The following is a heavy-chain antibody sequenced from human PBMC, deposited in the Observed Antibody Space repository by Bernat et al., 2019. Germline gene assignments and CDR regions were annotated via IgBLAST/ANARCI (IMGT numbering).Heavy chain of an antibody. CDR3: ARAGFWSGYLPPYYYYYGMDV. CDR1: GGSISSSNW. J-gene: IGHJ6*02. Sequence: QVQLQESGPGLVKPSGTLSLTCAVSGGSISSSNWWSWVRQPPGKGLEWIGEIYHSGSTNYNPSLKSRVTISVDKSKNQFSLKLSSVTAADTAVYYCARAGFWSGYLPPYYYYYGMDVLGHGTTVTVFS. V-gene: IGHV4-4*02. CDR2: IYHSGST. D-gene: IGHD3-3*01.